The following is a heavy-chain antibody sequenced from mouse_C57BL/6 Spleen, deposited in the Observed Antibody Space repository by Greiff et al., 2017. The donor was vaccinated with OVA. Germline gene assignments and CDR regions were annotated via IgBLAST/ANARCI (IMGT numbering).Heavy chain of an antibody. J-gene: IGHJ1*03. CDR2: IYWDDDK. D-gene: IGHD1-1*01. CDR1: GFSLSTSGMG. Sequence: QVTLKESGPGILQSSQTLSLTCSFSGFSLSTSGMGVSWIRQPSGKGLEWLAHIYWDDDKRYNPSLKSRLTISKDTSRNQVFLKITSVDTADTATYYCARRARGFITTDWYFDVWGTGTTVTVSS. V-gene: IGHV8-12*01. CDR3: ARRARGFITTDWYFDV.